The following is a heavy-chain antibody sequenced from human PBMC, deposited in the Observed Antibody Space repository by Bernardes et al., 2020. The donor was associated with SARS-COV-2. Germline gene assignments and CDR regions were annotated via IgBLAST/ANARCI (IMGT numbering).Heavy chain of an antibody. J-gene: IGHJ4*02. V-gene: IGHV5-51*01. D-gene: IGHD5-12*01. CDR1: GYSFTSYW. CDR3: ARPTGYSGYDGFDRPQYYFDY. CDR2: IYPGDSDT. Sequence: GESLKISCKGSGYSFTSYWIGWVRQMPGKGLEWMGIIYPGDSDTRYSPSFQGQVTISADKSISTAYLQWSSLKASDTAMYYCARPTGYSGYDGFDRPQYYFDYWGQGTLVTVSS.